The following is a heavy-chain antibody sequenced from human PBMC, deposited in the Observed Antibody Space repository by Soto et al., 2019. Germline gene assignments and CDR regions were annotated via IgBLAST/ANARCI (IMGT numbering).Heavy chain of an antibody. D-gene: IGHD1-26*01. V-gene: IGHV4-31*03. CDR2: IYFIGST. J-gene: IGHJ4*02. CDR1: GASINSGCYY. CDR3: ASGNPWEVPLAY. Sequence: KTSETLSLTCTVSGASINSGCYYWSWIRQVPGKGLEWIGYIYFIGSTYYNPSLESRVTISLDTSQNQFSLKLSSVTAADTAVYYCASGNPWEVPLAYWGQGTLVTVSS.